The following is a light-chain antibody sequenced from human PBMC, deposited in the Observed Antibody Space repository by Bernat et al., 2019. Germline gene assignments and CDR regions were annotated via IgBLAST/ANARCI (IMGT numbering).Light chain of an antibody. J-gene: IGLJ1*01. CDR1: SSDVGGYNY. Sequence: QSAMTQPASVSGSLGQSITISCTGTSSDVGGYNYVSWYQHHPGKAPKLMIYHVSSRPSGVSNRFSGSKSDNTASLTISGLQADDEADYYCSSYTGSPTFVFVCGSGNMDTVL. CDR2: HVS. V-gene: IGLV2-14*03. CDR3: SSYTGSPTFVFV.